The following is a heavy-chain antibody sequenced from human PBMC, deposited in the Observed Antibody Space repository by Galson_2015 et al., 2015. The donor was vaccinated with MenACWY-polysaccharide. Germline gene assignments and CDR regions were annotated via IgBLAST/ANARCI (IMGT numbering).Heavy chain of an antibody. CDR2: IFPDNSDP. D-gene: IGHD4-23*01. V-gene: IGHV5-51*03. CDR3: ARLRGLGGQFYCDF. Sequence: QSGAEVKKPGESLTISCKASGYIFNNYWIGWVRQMPDKGLEWMGRIFPDNSDPRYSPSFQGQVTVSVDKSTSTAYLHLSGLKASDTGMYYCARLRGLGGQFYCDFWGQGSLVTVSS. J-gene: IGHJ4*02. CDR1: GYIFNNYW.